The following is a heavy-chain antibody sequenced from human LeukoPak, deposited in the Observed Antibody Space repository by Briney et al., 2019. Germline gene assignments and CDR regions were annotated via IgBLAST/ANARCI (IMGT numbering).Heavy chain of an antibody. CDR1: GGTFSSYA. D-gene: IGHD6-19*01. CDR2: IIPIFGTA. Sequence: SVKVSCKASGGTFSSYAISWVRQAPGQGLEWMGGIIPIFGTANYAQKFQGRVTITADESTSTAYMELSSLRSEDTAVYYCASSLVSSGWFAPYYYYYGMDVWGKGTTVTVSS. CDR3: ASSLVSSGWFAPYYYYYGMDV. V-gene: IGHV1-69*13. J-gene: IGHJ6*04.